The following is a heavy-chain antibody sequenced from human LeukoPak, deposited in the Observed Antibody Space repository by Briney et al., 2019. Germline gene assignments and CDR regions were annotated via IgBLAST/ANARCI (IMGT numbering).Heavy chain of an antibody. CDR2: IPFDGSTK. Sequence: GGSLRLSCAASGLTFNTYTMRWVRQAPGRGLEWLAVIPFDGSTKYYADSVRGRFAISRDNSKNTLFLQMNNLRAEDTALYYCATLVTAVTTTQFDYWGQGALVTVSS. D-gene: IGHD4-11*01. CDR3: ATLVTAVTTTQFDY. J-gene: IGHJ4*02. V-gene: IGHV3-30*09. CDR1: GLTFNTYT.